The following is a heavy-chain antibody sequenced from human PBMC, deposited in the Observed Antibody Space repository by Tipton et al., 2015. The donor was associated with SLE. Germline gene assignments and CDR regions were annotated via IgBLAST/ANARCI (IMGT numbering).Heavy chain of an antibody. D-gene: IGHD3-16*01. CDR2: ISGYNGNT. CDR3: ARLGDLDQYYYMDV. J-gene: IGHJ6*03. CDR1: GYTFTSYR. Sequence: QLVQSGAEVRKPGASVTVSCKASGYTFTSYRITWVRQAPGQGLEWMGWISGYNGNTNYAQKLQGRVTMTTDTSTSTAYMELRSLRSDDTAVYYCARLGDLDQYYYMDVWGKGTTVTVSS. V-gene: IGHV1-18*01.